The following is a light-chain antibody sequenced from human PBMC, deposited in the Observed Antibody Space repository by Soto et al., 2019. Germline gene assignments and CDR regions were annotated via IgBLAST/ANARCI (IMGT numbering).Light chain of an antibody. V-gene: IGLV2-8*01. J-gene: IGLJ1*01. CDR1: SSDVGGYNY. Sequence: QSALTQPPSASGSPGQSVTMSCTGTSSDVGGYNYVSWYQQHPGKAPKLMIYEVSKRPSGVPDRFSGSKSGNTASLTVSGLQAEDEADYYCCSYAGSNNYVFGTGTKPTVL. CDR2: EVS. CDR3: CSYAGSNNYV.